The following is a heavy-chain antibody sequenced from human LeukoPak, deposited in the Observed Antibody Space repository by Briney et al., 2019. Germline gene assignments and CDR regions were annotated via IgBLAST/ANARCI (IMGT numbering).Heavy chain of an antibody. D-gene: IGHD3-22*01. V-gene: IGHV4-39*01. CDR3: ARHDSSGLYNAFDF. CDR2: IYYSGST. Sequence: LRLSCAASGFTFSDYYMSWIRQPPGKGLEWIGSIYYSGSTYYNPSLKSRVTISGDTSKNQFSLKLSSVTAADTAVYYCARHDSSGLYNAFDFWGQGTMVTVSS. CDR1: GFTFSDYY. J-gene: IGHJ3*01.